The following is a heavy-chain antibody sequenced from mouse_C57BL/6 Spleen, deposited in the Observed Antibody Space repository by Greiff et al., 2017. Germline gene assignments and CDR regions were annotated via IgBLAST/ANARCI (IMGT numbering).Heavy chain of an antibody. J-gene: IGHJ3*01. CDR2: ISSGSSTI. CDR3: ARNYYGSSQAWFAY. D-gene: IGHD1-1*01. Sequence: DVHLVESGGGLVKPGGSLKLSCAASGFTFSDYGMHWVRQAPEKGLEWVAYISSGSSTIYYADTVKGRFTISRDNAKNTLFLQMTSLRSDATAMYYCARNYYGSSQAWFAYWGQGTLVTVSA. V-gene: IGHV5-17*01. CDR1: GFTFSDYG.